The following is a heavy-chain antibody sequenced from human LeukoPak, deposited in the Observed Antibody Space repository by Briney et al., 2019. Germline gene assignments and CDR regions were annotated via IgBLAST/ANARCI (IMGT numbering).Heavy chain of an antibody. Sequence: SVKVSCKASGGTFSSYAISWVRQAPGQGLEWMGGIIPIFGTANYAQKFQGRVTITADESTSTAYMELSSLRSEDTALYYCARVGYCSGDRCYLHFDYWGQGTLVTVSS. CDR2: IIPIFGTA. CDR1: GGTFSSYA. D-gene: IGHD2-15*01. V-gene: IGHV1-69*13. J-gene: IGHJ4*02. CDR3: ARVGYCSGDRCYLHFDY.